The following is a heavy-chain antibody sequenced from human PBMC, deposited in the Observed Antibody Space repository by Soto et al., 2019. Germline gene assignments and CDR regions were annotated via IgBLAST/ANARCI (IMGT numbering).Heavy chain of an antibody. CDR2: IKNKNDGGTT. V-gene: IGHV3-15*07. J-gene: IGHJ4*01. D-gene: IGHD3-10*01. CDR3: TGLWFGEIYNY. CDR1: GFSFKNAW. Sequence: EVELVESGGGLVKPGGSLTLSCVASGFSFKNAWMNWVRQAPGKGLEWVGRIKNKNDGGTTDYAAFVKGRFTSSRDASENTLYLHMNGLKTEDTGVYFCTGLWFGEIYNYWGQGSLVTVSS.